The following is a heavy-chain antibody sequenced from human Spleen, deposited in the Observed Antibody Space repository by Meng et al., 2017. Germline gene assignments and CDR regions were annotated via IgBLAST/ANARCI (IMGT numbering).Heavy chain of an antibody. CDR3: AKDVSSSSTWYGDSFEGYGMDV. D-gene: IGHD6-13*01. Sequence: GESLKISCAASGFSFSGYAIHWVRQAPGKGLEWVSVIYSGGSTYYADSVKGRFTISRDNSKKTLYMQMYSLRAEDTAVYYCAKDVSSSSTWYGDSFEGYGMDVWGQGTTVTVSS. CDR2: IYSGGST. V-gene: IGHV3-23*03. J-gene: IGHJ6*02. CDR1: GFSFSGYA.